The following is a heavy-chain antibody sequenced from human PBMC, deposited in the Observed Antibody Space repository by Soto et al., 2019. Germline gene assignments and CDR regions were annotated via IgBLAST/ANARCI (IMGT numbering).Heavy chain of an antibody. J-gene: IGHJ4*02. V-gene: IGHV4-59*08. CDR1: GGSISNYY. CDR2: IYYSGST. D-gene: IGHD5-18*01. Sequence: SETLSLTCIVSGGSISNYYWSWIRQPPGKGLEWIGYIYYSGSTNYNPSLTSRVTISVDTSKNQFSLKLSSVTAADTAVYYCARHRYSYGVCYFDYWGQGTLVTVSS. CDR3: ARHRYSYGVCYFDY.